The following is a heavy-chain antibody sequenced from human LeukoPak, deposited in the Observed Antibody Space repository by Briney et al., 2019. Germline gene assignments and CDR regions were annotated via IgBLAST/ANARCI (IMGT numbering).Heavy chain of an antibody. CDR3: AKEDSGSGSIDWYFDL. Sequence: GRSLRLSCAASGFTFSSYGMHWVRQAPGKGLEWVAVIWFDGSDRYYADSVKGRFTITRDNSKSTLYLQMNSLSAEDTAVYYCAKEDSGSGSIDWYFDLWGRGTLVTVSS. CDR2: IWFDGSDR. D-gene: IGHD3-10*01. V-gene: IGHV3-33*06. J-gene: IGHJ2*01. CDR1: GFTFSSYG.